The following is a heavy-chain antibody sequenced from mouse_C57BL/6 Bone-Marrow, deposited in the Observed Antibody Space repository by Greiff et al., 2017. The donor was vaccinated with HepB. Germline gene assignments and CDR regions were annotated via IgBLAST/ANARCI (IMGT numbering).Heavy chain of an antibody. CDR2: ISNLAYSI. Sequence: EVQGVESGGGLVQPGGSLKLSCAASGFTFSDYGMAWVRQAPRKGPEWVAFISNLAYSIYYADTVTGRCTISRENAENTLYLEMSSLRSEDTAMYYCARSPGVAKDYAMDYWGQGTSVTVSS. V-gene: IGHV5-15*01. D-gene: IGHD1-1*01. CDR1: GFTFSDYG. CDR3: ARSPGVAKDYAMDY. J-gene: IGHJ4*01.